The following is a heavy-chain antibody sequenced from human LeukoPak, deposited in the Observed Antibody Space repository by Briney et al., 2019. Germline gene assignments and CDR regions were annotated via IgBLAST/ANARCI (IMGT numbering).Heavy chain of an antibody. V-gene: IGHV1-69*04. Sequence: SVKVSCKASGGTFSSYAISWVRQAPGQGLEWMGRIIPILGIANYAQKFQGRVTITADKSTSTAYMELSSLRSEDTAVYYCARERGVAVAGEGVDPWGQGTLVTVSS. CDR2: IIPILGIA. D-gene: IGHD6-19*01. CDR3: ARERGVAVAGEGVDP. CDR1: GGTFSSYA. J-gene: IGHJ5*02.